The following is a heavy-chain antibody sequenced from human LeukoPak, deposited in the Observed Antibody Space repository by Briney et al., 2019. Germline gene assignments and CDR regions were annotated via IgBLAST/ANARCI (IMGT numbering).Heavy chain of an antibody. J-gene: IGHJ4*02. Sequence: SQTLSLTCTVSGGSISSGSYYWSWLRQPAGKGLEWIGRIYTSGSTNYNPSLKSRVTISVDTSKNQFSLKLSSVTAADTAAYYCARRGGYSYVYYFDYWGQGTLVTVSS. CDR2: IYTSGST. CDR1: GGSISSGSYY. D-gene: IGHD5-18*01. CDR3: ARRGGYSYVYYFDY. V-gene: IGHV4-61*02.